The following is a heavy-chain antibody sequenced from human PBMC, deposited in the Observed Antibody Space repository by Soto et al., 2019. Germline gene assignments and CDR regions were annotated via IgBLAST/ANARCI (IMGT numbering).Heavy chain of an antibody. D-gene: IGHD2-2*01. CDR1: GFTFSSYA. CDR3: ARTVIPAAIFYYYYGMDV. Sequence: GGSLRLSCAASGFTFSSYAIHWVRQAPGKGLEWVTGISYDGSNKYYADSVKGRFTISRYNSKDTRYLQMNSLRAEDTAVYYCARTVIPAAIFYYYYGMDVWGQGTTVTVSS. CDR2: ISYDGSNK. J-gene: IGHJ6*02. V-gene: IGHV3-30*04.